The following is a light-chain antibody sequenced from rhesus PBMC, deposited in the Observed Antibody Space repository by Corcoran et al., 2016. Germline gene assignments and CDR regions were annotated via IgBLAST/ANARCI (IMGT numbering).Light chain of an antibody. V-gene: IGKV4-1*01. CDR3: QQYFTSPLT. Sequence: DIVMIQSPDSLAVSLGETVSITCRSSQSLLNSSKNKTFLAWYQQKPGQAPKVLIYWASTRESGVPDRFRGSGSGTDFTLTISGLQAEDVAVYYCQQYFTSPLTFGGGTRVEFK. CDR1: QSLLNSSKNKTF. J-gene: IGKJ4*01. CDR2: WAS.